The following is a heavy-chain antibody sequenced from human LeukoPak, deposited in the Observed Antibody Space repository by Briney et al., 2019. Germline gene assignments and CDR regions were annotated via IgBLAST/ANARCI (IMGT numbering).Heavy chain of an antibody. CDR3: TRDRHGD. J-gene: IGHJ4*02. CDR2: IKYDGSET. Sequence: GGSLRLSCVASGFTFSTSWMSWVRQAPGRALEWLANIKYDGSETFYVDSVKGRFTISRDNARKSAYLQMDSLRADDTALYYCTRDRHGDWGQGTPVTVSS. V-gene: IGHV3-7*05. D-gene: IGHD3-10*01. CDR1: GFTFSTSW.